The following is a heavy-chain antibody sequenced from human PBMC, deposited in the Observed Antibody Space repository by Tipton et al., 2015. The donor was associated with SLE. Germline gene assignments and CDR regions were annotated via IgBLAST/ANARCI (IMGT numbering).Heavy chain of an antibody. V-gene: IGHV4-59*01. Sequence: TLSLTCTVSGGSISSYYWSWIRQPPGKGLEWIGYIYYSGSTNYNPSLKSRVTISVDTSKNQFSLKLSSVTAADTAVYYCARDGDCSGGSCYVDYWGQGTLVTVSS. J-gene: IGHJ4*02. D-gene: IGHD2-15*01. CDR1: GGSISSYY. CDR3: ARDGDCSGGSCYVDY. CDR2: IYYSGST.